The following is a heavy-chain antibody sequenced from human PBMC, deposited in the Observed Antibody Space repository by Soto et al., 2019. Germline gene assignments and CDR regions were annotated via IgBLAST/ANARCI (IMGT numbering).Heavy chain of an antibody. CDR1: GYTFTSYG. Sequence: QVHLVQSGAEVKKPGASVKVSCKASGYTFTSYGITWVRQAPGQGLEWMGWISAHNGNTDYAQKLQGRVIVTRDTSTRTPYMELRSLISEDRGVYSCARGGYGDYWGQGALVTVSS. CDR2: ISAHNGNT. D-gene: IGHD1-1*01. V-gene: IGHV1-18*01. CDR3: ARGGYGDY. J-gene: IGHJ4*02.